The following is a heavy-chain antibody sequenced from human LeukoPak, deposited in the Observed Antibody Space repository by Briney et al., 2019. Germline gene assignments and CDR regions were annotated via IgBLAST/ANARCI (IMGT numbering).Heavy chain of an antibody. D-gene: IGHD3-3*01. CDR1: GGSFSGYY. V-gene: IGHV4-34*01. Sequence: PSETLSLTCAVYGGSFSGYYWSWIRQPPGKGLEWIGEINHSGSTNYNPSLKSRVTISVDTSKNQFSLKLSSVTAADTAVYYCARGLRFLGYYYYYYMDVWGKGTTVTVPS. CDR3: ARGLRFLGYYYYYYMDV. CDR2: INHSGST. J-gene: IGHJ6*03.